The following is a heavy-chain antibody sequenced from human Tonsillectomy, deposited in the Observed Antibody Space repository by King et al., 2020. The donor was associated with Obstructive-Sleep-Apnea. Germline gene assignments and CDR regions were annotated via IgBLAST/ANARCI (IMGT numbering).Heavy chain of an antibody. CDR3: TRVLPGVMVGTPFDN. D-gene: IGHD2-2*01. V-gene: IGHV3-73*01. J-gene: IGHJ4*02. CDR1: GFSLSDSA. CDR2: IRSKTNSDAT. Sequence: VQLVESGGGLVQPGGSLKLSCAASGFSLSDSAMHWVRQASGKGPEWVGRIRSKTNSDATAYAASMKGRFTISRDDSKNTAYLQMNSLKTEDTAVYYCTRVLPGVMVGTPFDNWGQGTPVTVSS.